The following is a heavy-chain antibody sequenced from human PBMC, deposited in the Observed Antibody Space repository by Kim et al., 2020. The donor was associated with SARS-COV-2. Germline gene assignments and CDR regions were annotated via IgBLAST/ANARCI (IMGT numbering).Heavy chain of an antibody. CDR2: IKSKTDGGTT. CDR1: GFTFSNAW. CDR3: TTDHEQWLPAMDY. J-gene: IGHJ4*02. V-gene: IGHV3-15*01. D-gene: IGHD6-19*01. Sequence: GGSLRLSCAASGFTFSNAWMSWVRQAPGKGLEWVGRIKSKTDGGTTDYAAPVKGRFTISRDESKNTLYLQMNSLKTEDPDVYYCTTDHEQWLPAMDYWGQGTLVTVSS.